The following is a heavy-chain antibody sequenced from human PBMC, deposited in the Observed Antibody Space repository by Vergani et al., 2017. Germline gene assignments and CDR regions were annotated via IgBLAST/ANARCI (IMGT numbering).Heavy chain of an antibody. Sequence: QVQLQESGPGLVKPSETLSLTCTVSGDSVISTDYHWGWIRQPPGKGLEWIGCIHHSGDTHYNSSLKSRVSISIVSSSKFSLSLTSVTAADTAIYYCARHRGSGGFFPSSYFYGMDVWGHGTTVTVAS. D-gene: IGHD3-10*01. J-gene: IGHJ6*02. CDR2: IHHSGDT. V-gene: IGHV4-38-2*02. CDR1: GDSVISTDYH. CDR3: ARHRGSGGFFPSSYFYGMDV.